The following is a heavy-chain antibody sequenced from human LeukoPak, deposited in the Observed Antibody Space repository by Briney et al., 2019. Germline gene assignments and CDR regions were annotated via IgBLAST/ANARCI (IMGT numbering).Heavy chain of an antibody. D-gene: IGHD6-13*01. Sequence: PSETLSLTCTVSGGSISSSSYYWGWIRQPPGRGLEWIGSIYHSGSTYYNPSLKSRVTISVDTSKNQFSLKLSSVTAADTAVYYCARPISSRWTNWFDPWGQGTLVTVSS. V-gene: IGHV4-39*07. J-gene: IGHJ5*02. CDR2: IYHSGST. CDR1: GGSISSSSYY. CDR3: ARPISSRWTNWFDP.